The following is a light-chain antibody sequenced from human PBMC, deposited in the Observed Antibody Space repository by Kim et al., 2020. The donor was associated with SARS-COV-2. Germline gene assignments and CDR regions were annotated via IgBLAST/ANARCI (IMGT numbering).Light chain of an antibody. CDR1: QSVSSSY. CDR3: QQYGSSPG. Sequence: EIVLTQSPGTLSLSPGERATLSCRASQSVSSSYLAWYQQKPGQAPRLLIYSASSRATGIPDRFSGSGSGTDFTLTISRLEPEDFAVYYCQQYGSSPGFGQGTKVDIK. V-gene: IGKV3-20*01. CDR2: SAS. J-gene: IGKJ1*01.